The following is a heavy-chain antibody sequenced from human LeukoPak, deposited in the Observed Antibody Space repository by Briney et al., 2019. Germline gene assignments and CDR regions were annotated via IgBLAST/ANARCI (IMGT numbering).Heavy chain of an antibody. V-gene: IGHV3-23*01. CDR1: GFTFSNYA. Sequence: GGSLRLSCAASGFTFSNYAMSWVRPAPGKGLEWVSAITGSGGNTYYADSVKGRFTISRENSKNTVFLQMNSLRAEDTAVYYCAKWGDYDVLTGYYVSDYWGQGTLVTVSS. J-gene: IGHJ4*02. CDR3: AKWGDYDVLTGYYVSDY. D-gene: IGHD3-9*01. CDR2: ITGSGGNT.